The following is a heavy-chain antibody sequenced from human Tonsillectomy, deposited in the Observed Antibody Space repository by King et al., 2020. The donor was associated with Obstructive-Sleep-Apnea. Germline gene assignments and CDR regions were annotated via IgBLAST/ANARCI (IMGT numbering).Heavy chain of an antibody. V-gene: IGHV3-30*04. D-gene: IGHD6-19*01. CDR2: ISYDGSNK. J-gene: IGHJ4*02. CDR1: GFTFSSYA. CDR3: ARAGSY. Sequence: VQLVESGGGVVPPGRSLRLSCAASGFTFSSYAMHWVRQAPGKGLEWVVVISYDGSNKYYADSVKGRFTISRDNSKNTLYLQMNSLRAEDTAVYYCARAGSYWGQGTLVTVSS.